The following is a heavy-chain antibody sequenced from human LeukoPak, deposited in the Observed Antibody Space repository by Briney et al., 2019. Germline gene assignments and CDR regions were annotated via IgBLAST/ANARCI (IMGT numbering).Heavy chain of an antibody. CDR3: AKGQNYDSSGYDAFDI. D-gene: IGHD3-22*01. CDR1: GFTFDDYA. J-gene: IGHJ3*02. Sequence: PGRSLRLSCAASGFTFDDYAMHWVRQAPGKGLEWVSGISWNSGSIGYADSVKGRFTISRDNAKNSLYLQMNSLRAEDMALYYCAKGQNYDSSGYDAFDIWGQGTMVTVSS. CDR2: ISWNSGSI. V-gene: IGHV3-9*03.